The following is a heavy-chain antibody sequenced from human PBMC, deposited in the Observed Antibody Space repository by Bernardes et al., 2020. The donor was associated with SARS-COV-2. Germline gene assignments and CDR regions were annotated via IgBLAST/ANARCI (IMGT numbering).Heavy chain of an antibody. Sequence: GVLRLSCAASGLSLNDQYMDWVRQAPGQGLEWIGRSRNRNNDYSIEYAASVRGRFIVSRDVSRNSLYLQMNSLKTEDTAVYYCRHYLYQYGLEGWGQGTTVIVSS. CDR1: GLSLNDQY. V-gene: IGHV3-72*01. J-gene: IGHJ6*02. CDR3: RHYLYQYGLEG. CDR2: SRNRNNDYSI.